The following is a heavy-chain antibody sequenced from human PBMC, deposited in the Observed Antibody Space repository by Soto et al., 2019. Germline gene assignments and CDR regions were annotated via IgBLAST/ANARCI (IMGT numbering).Heavy chain of an antibody. V-gene: IGHV3-7*04. CDR3: SGGVGDAI. D-gene: IGHD1-26*01. Sequence: EDQLVESGGGLVQPGGSLRLTCAVSGFSFRSDWMNWVRQAPGKGLEWVAHTNQDGSGKYYLDSVKGRFTIFRDNAKNSLYLQMNSLRAEDTAVYYCSGGVGDAIWGQGTLVTVSS. CDR2: TNQDGSGK. J-gene: IGHJ4*02. CDR1: GFSFRSDW.